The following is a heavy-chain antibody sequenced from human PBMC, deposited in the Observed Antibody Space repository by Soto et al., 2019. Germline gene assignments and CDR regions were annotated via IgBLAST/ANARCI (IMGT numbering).Heavy chain of an antibody. D-gene: IGHD3-10*01. V-gene: IGHV3-23*01. CDR2: LTGSGGTT. CDR1: GFTFSHFA. J-gene: IGHJ6*03. CDR3: AKDYGYYGSGSFYYMDV. Sequence: EVQLLESGGGLVQPGGSLRLSCAASGFTFSHFAMGWVRQAPGKGLEWVSVLTGSGGTTYDADSVKGRITISRDNYKNTVDLQMNSLRAEDTAVYYCAKDYGYYGSGSFYYMDVWGKGTTVTVSS.